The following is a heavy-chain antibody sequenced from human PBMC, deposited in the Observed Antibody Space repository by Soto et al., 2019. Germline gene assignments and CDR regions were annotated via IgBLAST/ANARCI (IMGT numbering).Heavy chain of an antibody. CDR1: GYSFSSYG. D-gene: IGHD2-2*01. CDR3: ASTQGSGYCSSASCRNGMDV. Sequence: AAVKVSCKASGYSFSSYGVTWVRQAPGQGLEWMGLISVYNGDTNYAQNFQDRVTMTTDTSTKTAYMDLRSLRFDDTAVYYCASTQGSGYCSSASCRNGMDVWGQGTTVTVSS. V-gene: IGHV1-18*01. CDR2: ISVYNGDT. J-gene: IGHJ6*02.